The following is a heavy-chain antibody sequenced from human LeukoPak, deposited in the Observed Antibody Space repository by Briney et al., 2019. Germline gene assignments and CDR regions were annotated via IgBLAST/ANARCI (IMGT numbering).Heavy chain of an antibody. J-gene: IGHJ4*02. CDR2: ISSSSSYI. Sequence: GGSLRLSCAASGFTFSSYSMNWVRQAPGKGLEWVSSISSSSSYIYYADSVKGRFTISRDNAKNSLYLQMNSLRAEDTAVYYCARATYGGVGLDYWGQGTLVTVSS. V-gene: IGHV3-21*01. D-gene: IGHD4-23*01. CDR1: GFTFSSYS. CDR3: ARATYGGVGLDY.